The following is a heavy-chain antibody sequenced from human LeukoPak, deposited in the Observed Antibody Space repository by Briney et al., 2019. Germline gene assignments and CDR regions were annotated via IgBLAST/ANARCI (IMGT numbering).Heavy chain of an antibody. Sequence: GGSLRLSCAASGFTFSSYWMHWVRQLPGKGLVWVSRINSDGSITTYANSVKGRFTISRDNSKNTLYLQMNSLRAEDTAVYYCAKTRAYYYDSSGYPDYWGQGTLVTVSS. D-gene: IGHD3-22*01. V-gene: IGHV3-74*01. J-gene: IGHJ4*02. CDR2: INSDGSIT. CDR1: GFTFSSYW. CDR3: AKTRAYYYDSSGYPDY.